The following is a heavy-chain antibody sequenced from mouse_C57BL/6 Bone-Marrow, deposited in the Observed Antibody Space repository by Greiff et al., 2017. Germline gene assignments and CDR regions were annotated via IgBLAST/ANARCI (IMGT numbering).Heavy chain of an antibody. Sequence: VKLQESGAELMKPGASVKLSCKATGYTFTGYWIEWVKQRPGHGLEWIGEILPAGGSTNYNEKFKGKATFTADTSSNTAYMQLSSLTPEDSAIYYCARGGLDGYFDYWGQGTTLTVSA. CDR2: ILPAGGST. CDR3: ARGGLDGYFDY. J-gene: IGHJ2*01. V-gene: IGHV1-9*01. D-gene: IGHD2-3*01. CDR1: GYTFTGYW.